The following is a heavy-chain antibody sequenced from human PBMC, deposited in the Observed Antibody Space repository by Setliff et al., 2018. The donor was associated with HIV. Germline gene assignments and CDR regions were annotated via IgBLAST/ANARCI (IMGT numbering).Heavy chain of an antibody. D-gene: IGHD3-10*01. CDR2: IGWDGSSI. CDR3: ARVTGYYGSGSPLDY. CDR1: GFTFSTYG. Sequence: GGSLRLSCATSGFTFSTYGMHWVRQAPGKGLEWVSLIGWDGSSIHYADSVKGRFTISRDNAKNSLYLQMNSLRAEDTAVYYCARVTGYYGSGSPLDYWGQGTLVTVSS. J-gene: IGHJ4*02. V-gene: IGHV3-21*04.